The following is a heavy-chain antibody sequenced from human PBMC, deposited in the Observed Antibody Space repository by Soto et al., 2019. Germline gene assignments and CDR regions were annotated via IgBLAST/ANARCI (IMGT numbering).Heavy chain of an antibody. Sequence: GASVKVSCKASGYTFTGYYMHWVRQAPGQGLEWMGWINAYNGNTNYAQKLQGRVTMTTDTSTSTAYMELRSLRSDDTAVYYCGRAASGSYPSYYGMDVWGQGTTVTVSS. J-gene: IGHJ6*02. CDR3: GRAASGSYPSYYGMDV. CDR1: GYTFTGYY. V-gene: IGHV1-18*04. CDR2: INAYNGNT. D-gene: IGHD1-26*01.